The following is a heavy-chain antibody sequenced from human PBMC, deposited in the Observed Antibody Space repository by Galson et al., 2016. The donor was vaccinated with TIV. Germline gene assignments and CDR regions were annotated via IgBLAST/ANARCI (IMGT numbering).Heavy chain of an antibody. J-gene: IGHJ6*02. V-gene: IGHV3-11*04. CDR1: GFTFSDYY. CDR3: ARAVTMRVADYYYGMGV. CDR2: ISTGGSTT. D-gene: IGHD3-22*01. Sequence: SLRLSCAVSGFTFSDYYMNWIRQAPGKGLEWVSYISTGGSTTYYADFVKGRFTISRDNAKNSLYLQMNSLRAEDTAVYYCARAVTMRVADYYYGMGVWGQGTTVTVSS.